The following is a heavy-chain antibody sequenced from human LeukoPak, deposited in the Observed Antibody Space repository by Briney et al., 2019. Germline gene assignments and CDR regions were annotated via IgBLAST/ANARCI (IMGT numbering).Heavy chain of an antibody. J-gene: IGHJ5*02. V-gene: IGHV1-2*02. Sequence: ASVEVSCKASGYTFTGYYMHWVRQAPGQGLEWMGWINPNSGGTNYAQKFQGRVTMTRDTSISTAYVELSRLRSDDTAVYYCARERWDSSTSWNWFDPWGQGTLVTVSS. CDR2: INPNSGGT. CDR3: ARERWDSSTSWNWFDP. D-gene: IGHD2-2*01. CDR1: GYTFTGYY.